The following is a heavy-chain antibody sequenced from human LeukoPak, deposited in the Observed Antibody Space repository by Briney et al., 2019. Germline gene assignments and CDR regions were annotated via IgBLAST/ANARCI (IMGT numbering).Heavy chain of an antibody. CDR3: ARDSDYGGTGYGDWLDP. CDR1: GYNFISFG. Sequence: ASVKVSCKASGYNFISFGVSWVRQAPGQGLEWMGWISTYTGITHYAEKLQGRVTMTADTSTATAYMELKSLTYDDTAIYYCARDSDYGGTGYGDWLDPWGQGALVIVSS. V-gene: IGHV1-18*01. CDR2: ISTYTGIT. D-gene: IGHD4-23*01. J-gene: IGHJ5*02.